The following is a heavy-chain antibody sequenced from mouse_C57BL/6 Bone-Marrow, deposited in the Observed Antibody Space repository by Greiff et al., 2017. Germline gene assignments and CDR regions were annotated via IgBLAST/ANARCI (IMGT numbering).Heavy chain of an antibody. CDR1: GYTFTSYW. V-gene: IGHV1-69*01. Sequence: VQLQQPGAELVMPGASVKLSCKASGYTFTSYWMHWVKQRPGQGLEWIGEIDPSDSSTNYNQKFKGKSTLTVDKSSSTAYMQLSSPTSEDSAVYYCARGYYGSSPAGFAYWGQGTLVTVSA. D-gene: IGHD1-1*01. J-gene: IGHJ3*01. CDR3: ARGYYGSSPAGFAY. CDR2: IDPSDSST.